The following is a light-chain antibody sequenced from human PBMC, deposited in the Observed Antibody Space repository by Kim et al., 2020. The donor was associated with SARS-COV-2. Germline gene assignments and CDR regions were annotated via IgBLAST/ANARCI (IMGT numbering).Light chain of an antibody. CDR1: SSDVGSYNL. CDR2: EVS. V-gene: IGLV2-23*02. CDR3: CSYAGSVI. Sequence: PGQSITISCPGTSSDVGSYNLVSWYQQHPGKAPKLMIYEVSKRPSGVSNRFSGSKSGNTASLTISGLQAEDEADYYCCSYAGSVIFGGGTQLTVL. J-gene: IGLJ2*01.